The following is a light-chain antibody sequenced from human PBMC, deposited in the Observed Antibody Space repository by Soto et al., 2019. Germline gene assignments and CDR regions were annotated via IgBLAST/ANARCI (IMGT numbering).Light chain of an antibody. J-gene: IGKJ4*01. CDR3: QQSYSMPLN. CDR2: AAS. V-gene: IGKV1-39*01. CDR1: QSISSY. Sequence: DIQMTQSPSSLSASVGDRVTITCRASQSISSYLNLYQQKPGKDPNLLMYAASSLQSGDPARFSGSGSGTYFTLTISSLQPEDFATYYCQQSYSMPLNFGGGTKVEIK.